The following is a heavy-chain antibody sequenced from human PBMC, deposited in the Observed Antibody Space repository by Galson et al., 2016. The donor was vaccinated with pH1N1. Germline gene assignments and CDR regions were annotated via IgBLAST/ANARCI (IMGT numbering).Heavy chain of an antibody. CDR1: GFTFNKYA. V-gene: IGHV3-23*01. CDR2: ISGSGRDT. J-gene: IGHJ4*02. D-gene: IGHD5-12*01. CDR3: AKVPRRGFNAYGVDD. Sequence: SLRLSCAASGFTFNKYAMTWVRQAPGKGLEWVSAISGSGRDTYYADSVKGRFTISRDNSKDTVYMQMNSLTVEDTAIYYCAKVPRRGFNAYGVDDWGQGTLVTATS.